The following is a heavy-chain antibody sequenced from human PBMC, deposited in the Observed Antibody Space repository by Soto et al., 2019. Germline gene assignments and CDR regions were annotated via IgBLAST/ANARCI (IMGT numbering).Heavy chain of an antibody. CDR1: GYTFTSYD. D-gene: IGHD1-1*01. Sequence: QVQLVQSGSEVKKPGASVKVSCKASGYTFTSYDINWVRQATGQGIEWRGWMNPNSGNTGYAQKFQGRVTMTRNTSITTADMELSSLRSEDKAVYYCAREMTTRGMDVCGQGTTVTVSS. CDR3: AREMTTRGMDV. V-gene: IGHV1-8*01. CDR2: MNPNSGNT. J-gene: IGHJ6*02.